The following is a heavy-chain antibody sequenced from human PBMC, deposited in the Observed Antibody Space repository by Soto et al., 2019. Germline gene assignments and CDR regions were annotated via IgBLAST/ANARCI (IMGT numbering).Heavy chain of an antibody. CDR3: ASTHYYDSRGYQVDYYYGMDV. CDR1: GGSNSSSSDY. V-gene: IGHV4-39*01. D-gene: IGHD3-22*01. CDR2: IYYSGST. J-gene: IGHJ6*02. Sequence: SESLSLTCTVSGGSNSSSSDYWGWIRQPPGKVLEWIGSIYYSGSTYYNPSLKSRVTISVDTSKNHLSLKLSSVTAADTAVYYCASTHYYDSRGYQVDYYYGMDVRGQGTTVTVSS.